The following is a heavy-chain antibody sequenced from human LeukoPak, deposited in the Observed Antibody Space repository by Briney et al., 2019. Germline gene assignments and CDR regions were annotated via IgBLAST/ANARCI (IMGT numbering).Heavy chain of an antibody. CDR3: AKDMNTGGTSFDY. Sequence: PGGSLKLSCAASGFAFGDYSMSWVRQAPGEGLEWISVISWNSGRRTYADSVKGRFTISRDNAKNSLYLQMNSLTPEDTALYYCAKDMNTGGTSFDYWGQGTLVTVSS. J-gene: IGHJ4*02. V-gene: IGHV3-9*01. CDR2: ISWNSGRR. CDR1: GFAFGDYS. D-gene: IGHD4-23*01.